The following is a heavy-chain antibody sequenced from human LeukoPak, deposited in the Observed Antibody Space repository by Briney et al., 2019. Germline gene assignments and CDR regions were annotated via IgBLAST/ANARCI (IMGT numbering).Heavy chain of an antibody. CDR1: GGTFSSYA. CDR3: AGDFRYYYYYMDV. Sequence: SVKVSCKASGGTFSSYAISWVRQAPGQGLEWMGGIIPIFGTANYAQKFQGRVTITADESTSTAYMGLSSLRSEDTAVYYCAGDFRYYYYYMDVWGKGTTVTVSS. V-gene: IGHV1-69*13. CDR2: IIPIFGTA. J-gene: IGHJ6*03.